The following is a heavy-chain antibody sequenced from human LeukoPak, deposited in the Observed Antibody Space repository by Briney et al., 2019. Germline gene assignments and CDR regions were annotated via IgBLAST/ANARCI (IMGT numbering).Heavy chain of an antibody. CDR3: ALGGLRFDY. Sequence: PSETLSLTCTVSGGSINNYYWSWIRQPPGKGLEWIGYFYYSGSTNYNPSLKSRVTISVDTSKNQFSLRLSSVTAVDTAVYYCALGGLRFDYWGQGTLVTVSS. J-gene: IGHJ4*02. D-gene: IGHD5-12*01. V-gene: IGHV4-59*01. CDR2: FYYSGST. CDR1: GGSINNYY.